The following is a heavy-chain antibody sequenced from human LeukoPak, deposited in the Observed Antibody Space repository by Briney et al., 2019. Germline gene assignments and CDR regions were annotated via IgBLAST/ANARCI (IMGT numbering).Heavy chain of an antibody. Sequence: ASVKVSCKVSGYTLTELSMHWVRQAPGKGLEWMGGFDPEDGETIYAQKFQGRVTMTEDTSTDTAYMELSSLRSEDTAVYYCATSDYGSGNYYHHPLDYWGQGTLVTVSS. CDR2: FDPEDGET. D-gene: IGHD3-10*01. J-gene: IGHJ4*02. CDR1: GYTLTELS. CDR3: ATSDYGSGNYYHHPLDY. V-gene: IGHV1-24*01.